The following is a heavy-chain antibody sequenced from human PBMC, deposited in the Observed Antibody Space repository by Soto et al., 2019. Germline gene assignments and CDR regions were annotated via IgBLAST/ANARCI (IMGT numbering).Heavy chain of an antibody. V-gene: IGHV4-4*02. J-gene: IGHJ4*02. D-gene: IGHD3-10*01. CDR2: IYHSGST. CDR3: ARVEARGVRGVISYFDY. CDR1: GGSISSSNW. Sequence: SETLSLTCAVSGGSISSSNWWSWVRQPPGKGLEWIGEIYHSGSTNYNPSLKSRVTISVDKSKNQFSLKLSSVTAADTAVYYCARVEARGVRGVISYFDYWGQGTLVTVSS.